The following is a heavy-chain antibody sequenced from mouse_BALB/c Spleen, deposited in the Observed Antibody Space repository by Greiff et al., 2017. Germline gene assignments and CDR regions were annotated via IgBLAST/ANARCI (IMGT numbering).Heavy chain of an antibody. Sequence: VQLQQPGAELVKPGASVKMSCKASGYTFTSYNMHWVKQTPGQGLEWIGAIYPGNGDTSYNQKFKGKATLTADKSSSTAYMQLSSLTSEDSAVYYCARYGFTTVVGMDYWGQGTSVTVSS. V-gene: IGHV1-12*01. CDR3: ARYGFTTVVGMDY. CDR1: GYTFTSYN. D-gene: IGHD1-1*01. CDR2: IYPGNGDT. J-gene: IGHJ4*01.